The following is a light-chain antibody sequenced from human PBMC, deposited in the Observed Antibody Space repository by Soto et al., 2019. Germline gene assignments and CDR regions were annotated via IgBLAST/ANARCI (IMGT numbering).Light chain of an antibody. V-gene: IGLV6-57*04. CDR1: SGSLAANY. Sequence: NFMLTQPPSVSDSPGKTVTISCTRSSGSLAANYVHWYQQRPGRAPTILIYEDVERPSGVPDRFSGSIDTSSTSASLTISXXQTDDEADYYCQSYDSSNYVVFGGGTKLTVL. J-gene: IGLJ2*01. CDR3: QSYDSSNYVV. CDR2: EDV.